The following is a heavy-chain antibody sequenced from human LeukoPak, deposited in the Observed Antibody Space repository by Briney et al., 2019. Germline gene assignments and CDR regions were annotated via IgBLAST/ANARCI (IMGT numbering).Heavy chain of an antibody. J-gene: IGHJ5*02. CDR1: GYTFTSYG. V-gene: IGHV1-18*01. CDR2: ISAYNGNT. D-gene: IGHD3-3*01. Sequence: ASVKVSCKASGYTFTSYGISWVRQAPGQGLEWMGWISAYNGNTNYAQKLQGRVTMTTDTSTSTAYMELRSLRSDDTAVYYCARTTYDFWSGYYNWFDPWGQGTLVTVSS. CDR3: ARTTYDFWSGYYNWFDP.